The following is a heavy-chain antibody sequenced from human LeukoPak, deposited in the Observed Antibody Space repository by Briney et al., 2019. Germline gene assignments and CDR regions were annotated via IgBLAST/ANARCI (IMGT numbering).Heavy chain of an antibody. CDR1: GFTFSSYS. CDR2: ISISSSYI. J-gene: IGHJ5*02. D-gene: IGHD4/OR15-4a*01. V-gene: IGHV3-21*01. CDR3: ARSTNLNWFDP. Sequence: GGSLRLSCAASGFTFSSYSMNWVRQAPGKGLEWVSYISISSSYIYYADSVKGRFTISRDNAKNSLYLQMNSLRAEDTAVYYCARSTNLNWFDPWGQGTLVGVSS.